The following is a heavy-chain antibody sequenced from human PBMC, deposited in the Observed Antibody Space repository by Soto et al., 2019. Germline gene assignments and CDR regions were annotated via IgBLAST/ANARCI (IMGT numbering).Heavy chain of an antibody. CDR2: IYNSGST. D-gene: IGHD2-15*01. CDR1: GGSISSYY. Sequence: QVQLQESGPGLVKPSETLSLTCTVSGGSISSYYWSWIRQPPGKGLEWIGYIYNSGSTNYNPSLKNRDTISVDTTKIQYCLQRSSVTAADTAVYYRARSGTGYCSGGSCYSSDHWGQGTLVTVSS. J-gene: IGHJ1*01. CDR3: ARSGTGYCSGGSCYSSDH. V-gene: IGHV4-59*01.